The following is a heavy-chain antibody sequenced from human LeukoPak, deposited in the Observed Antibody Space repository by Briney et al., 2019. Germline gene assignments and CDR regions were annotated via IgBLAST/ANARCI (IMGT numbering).Heavy chain of an antibody. CDR1: GGSFSGYY. Sequence: SETLSLTCAVYGGSFSGYYWSWIRQPSGKGLEWIGEINHSGSTNYNPSLKSRVAISVDTSKNLFSLKLSSVTAADTAVYYCASVRTIWGSYRHDYWGQGTLVTVSS. CDR2: INHSGST. D-gene: IGHD3-16*02. J-gene: IGHJ4*02. CDR3: ASVRTIWGSYRHDY. V-gene: IGHV4-34*01.